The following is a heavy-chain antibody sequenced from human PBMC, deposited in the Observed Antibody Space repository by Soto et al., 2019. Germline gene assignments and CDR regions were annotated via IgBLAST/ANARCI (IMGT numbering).Heavy chain of an antibody. V-gene: IGHV1-3*01. Sequence: ASVKVSCKASGYTFASYAMHWVRQAPGQRLEWMGWINAGNGNTKYSQKFQGRVTITRDTSASTAYMELSSLRSEDTSVYYCARAGYSSSGYVSWFDPWGQGTLVTVSS. CDR3: ARAGYSSSGYVSWFDP. CDR2: INAGNGNT. D-gene: IGHD6-13*01. CDR1: GYTFASYA. J-gene: IGHJ5*02.